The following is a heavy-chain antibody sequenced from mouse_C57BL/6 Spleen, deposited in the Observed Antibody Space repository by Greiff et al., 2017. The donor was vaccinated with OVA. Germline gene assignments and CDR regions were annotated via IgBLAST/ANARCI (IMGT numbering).Heavy chain of an antibody. CDR1: GYTFTDYS. CDR3: AREDSNPGLDY. V-gene: IGHV1-19*01. CDR2: INPYNGGT. J-gene: IGHJ4*01. D-gene: IGHD2-5*01. Sequence: VQLQQSGPVLVKPGASVKMSCKASGYTFTDYSMNWVKQSHGKSLEWIGGINPYNGGTSYNQKFKGKATLTVDKSSSTAYMELNSLTSEDSAVYYCAREDSNPGLDYWGQGTSVTVSS.